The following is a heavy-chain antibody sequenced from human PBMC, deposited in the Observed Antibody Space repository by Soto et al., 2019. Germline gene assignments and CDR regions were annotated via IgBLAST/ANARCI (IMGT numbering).Heavy chain of an antibody. J-gene: IGHJ5*02. Sequence: PGGSLRLSCTASGFTFNNKWMHWVRQAPGKGLVWLSRIDGAAATTNYADSVKGRFTISRDNAKNSLFLQMNSLRAEDTAVYYCAGGVYELDPWGQGTLVTVSS. CDR1: GFTFNNKW. CDR3: AGGVYELDP. V-gene: IGHV3-74*01. CDR2: IDGAAATT. D-gene: IGHD3-16*01.